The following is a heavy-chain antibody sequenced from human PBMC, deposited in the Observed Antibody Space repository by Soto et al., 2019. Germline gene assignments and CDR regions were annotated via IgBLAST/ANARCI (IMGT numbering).Heavy chain of an antibody. CDR2: IIPIVGTA. Sequence: SVKVSCKASGGTFSSYSIRWVRQAPGQGLEWMGGIIPIVGTANYAQKFQGRVPITADKSQSTAYMELGSLRSEDTAVYYCASDDIVVVQAAICGPRAVLEYGTDDWGQGTTVTVSS. CDR1: GGTFSSYS. CDR3: ASDDIVVVQAAICGPRAVLEYGTDD. D-gene: IGHD2-2*01. V-gene: IGHV1-69*06. J-gene: IGHJ6*02.